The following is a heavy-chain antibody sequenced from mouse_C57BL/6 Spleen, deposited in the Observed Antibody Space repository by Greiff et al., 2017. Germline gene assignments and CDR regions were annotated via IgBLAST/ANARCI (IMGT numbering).Heavy chain of an antibody. Sequence: QVQLKQPGAELVKPGASVKLSCKASGYTFTSYWMHWVKQRPGRGLEWIGRIDPNSGGTKYNEKFKSKATLTVDKPSSTAYMQRSSLTSEDSAVYYCAREEEDYEYDFAYWGQGTLVTVSA. V-gene: IGHV1-72*01. CDR2: IDPNSGGT. CDR3: AREEEDYEYDFAY. J-gene: IGHJ3*01. CDR1: GYTFTSYW. D-gene: IGHD2-4*01.